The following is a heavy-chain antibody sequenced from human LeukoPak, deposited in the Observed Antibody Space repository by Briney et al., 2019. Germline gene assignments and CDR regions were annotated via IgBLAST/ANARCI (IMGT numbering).Heavy chain of an antibody. CDR2: IKQDGSEK. CDR1: GFTFSSYW. CDR3: LTTVTTKTPNNWFDP. V-gene: IGHV3-7*01. D-gene: IGHD4-17*01. Sequence: PGGSLRLSCAASGFTFSSYWMSWVRQAPGKGLEWVANIKQDGSEKYYVDSVKGRFTISRDNAKNSLYLQMNSLRAEDTAVYYCLTTVTTKTPNNWFDPWGQGTLVTVSS. J-gene: IGHJ5*02.